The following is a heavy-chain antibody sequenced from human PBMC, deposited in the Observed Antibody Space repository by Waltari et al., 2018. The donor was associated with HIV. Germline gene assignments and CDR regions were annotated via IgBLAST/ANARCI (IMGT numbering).Heavy chain of an antibody. CDR1: SGSISSSRSY. Sequence: QVQLQESGPGLVKPSETLSLTCTVCSGSISSSRSYWGWIRQPPGRGLEWIGNIYDSGSTYYNPSLKSRVTISVDTSKNQFSLKLSSVTAADTAVYYCANLPFVYFDYWGQGTLVTVSS. J-gene: IGHJ4*02. CDR2: IYDSGST. CDR3: ANLPFVYFDY. V-gene: IGHV4-39*01.